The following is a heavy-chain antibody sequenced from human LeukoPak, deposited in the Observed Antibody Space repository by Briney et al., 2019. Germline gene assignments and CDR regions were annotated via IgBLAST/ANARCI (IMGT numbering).Heavy chain of an antibody. CDR3: AKDRPYDYDDSTASLDC. CDR2: VSAGGGRT. Sequence: PGGSLRLSCAASGFVFMRYALTWVRQAPGKGLEWVSGVSAGGGRTYYSDSVKGRFTISRDSSKNTLYLQMTSLRAEDTAVYYCAKDRPYDYDDSTASLDCWGQGTLVTVSS. CDR1: GFVFMRYA. D-gene: IGHD4-17*01. V-gene: IGHV3-23*01. J-gene: IGHJ4*02.